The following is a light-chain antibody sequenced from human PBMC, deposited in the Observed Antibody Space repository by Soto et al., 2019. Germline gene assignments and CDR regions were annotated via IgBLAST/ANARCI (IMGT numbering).Light chain of an antibody. V-gene: IGLV3-21*04. CDR3: QVWNSGSDHVV. CDR1: NIGSQS. J-gene: IGLJ3*02. CDR2: YDK. Sequence: SYELTQPSSVSVAPGETAQLTCGENNIGSQSVHWYRQKQGQAPVVVMSYDKDRPSGIPERFSGSNSGNTATLTINRVEAGDEADYYCQVWNSGSDHVVFGGGTKLTVL.